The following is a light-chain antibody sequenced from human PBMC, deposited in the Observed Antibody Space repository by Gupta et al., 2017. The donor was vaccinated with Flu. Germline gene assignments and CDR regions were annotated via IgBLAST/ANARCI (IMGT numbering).Light chain of an antibody. V-gene: IGLV2-14*01. CDR3: TSYTSSTTFV. CDR1: SSDVGGYNY. J-gene: IGLJ3*02. CDR2: AVS. Sequence: QSALTQPASVSGSPGQSITISCTGTSSDVGGYNYVSWYQQHPGKVPKLMIYAVSDRPSGVSTRFSGSKSGNTASLTISGLQAEDEAYYYCTSYTSSTTFVFGGGTKVTVL.